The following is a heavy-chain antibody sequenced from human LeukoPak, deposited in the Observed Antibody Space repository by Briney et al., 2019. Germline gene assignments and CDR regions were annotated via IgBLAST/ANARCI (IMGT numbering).Heavy chain of an antibody. CDR2: INHSGST. CDR3: ARAPTVGELSSYFDY. Sequence: SETLSLTCAVYGGSFSGYYWSWIRQPPGKGLEWIGEINHSGSTNYNPSLKSRVTISVDTSKNQFSLKLSSVTAADTAVYYCARAPTVGELSSYFDYWGQGTLVTVSS. J-gene: IGHJ4*02. V-gene: IGHV4-34*01. CDR1: GGSFSGYY. D-gene: IGHD3-16*02.